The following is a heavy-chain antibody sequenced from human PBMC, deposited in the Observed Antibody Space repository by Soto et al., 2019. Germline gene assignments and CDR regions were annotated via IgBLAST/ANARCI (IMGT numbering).Heavy chain of an antibody. D-gene: IGHD3-3*01. CDR2: ISSSSSTI. CDR1: GFTFSSYS. Sequence: EVQLVESGGGLVQPGGSLRLSCAASGFTFSSYSMNWVRQSPGKGLEWVSYISSSSSTIYYADSVKGRFTISRDSAKNSLYLQMNSLRDEDTAVYYCARVGSYYDFWSGYYRSYYFDYWGQGTLVTVSS. J-gene: IGHJ4*02. CDR3: ARVGSYYDFWSGYYRSYYFDY. V-gene: IGHV3-48*02.